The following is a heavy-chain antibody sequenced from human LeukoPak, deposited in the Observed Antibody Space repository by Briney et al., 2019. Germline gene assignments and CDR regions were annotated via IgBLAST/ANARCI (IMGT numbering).Heavy chain of an antibody. Sequence: PGRSLRLACAASGFTFSSYAMHWVRQAPGKGLEWEAVISYDGSNKYYAEAVKGRFTISRDNSNNTLYVQMNRLRAEDRAVYYCGRGRVVPGSEGWFDPWGQGTLVTVSS. CDR1: GFTFSSYA. V-gene: IGHV3-30*04. CDR3: GRGRVVPGSEGWFDP. CDR2: ISYDGSNK. D-gene: IGHD2-2*01. J-gene: IGHJ5*02.